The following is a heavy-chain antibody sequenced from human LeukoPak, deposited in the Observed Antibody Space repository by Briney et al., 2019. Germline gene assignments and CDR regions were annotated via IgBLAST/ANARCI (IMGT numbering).Heavy chain of an antibody. V-gene: IGHV1-2*02. CDR2: INPNSGGT. Sequence: ASVKVTCKASGYTFTGYYMHWVRQAPGQGLEWMGWINPNSGGTNYAQKFQGRVTMTRDTSISTAYMELSRLRSDDTAVYYRARDWEYYDSSGYFHWFDPWGQGTLVTVSS. CDR3: ARDWEYYDSSGYFHWFDP. D-gene: IGHD3-22*01. CDR1: GYTFTGYY. J-gene: IGHJ5*02.